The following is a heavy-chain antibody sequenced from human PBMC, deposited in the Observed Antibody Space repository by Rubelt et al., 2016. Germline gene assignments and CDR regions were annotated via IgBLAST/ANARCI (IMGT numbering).Heavy chain of an antibody. D-gene: IGHD6-13*01. J-gene: IGHJ6*02. Sequence: VQLVESGGGVVQPGRSLRLSCAASGFTFSSYWMHWVRQAPGKGLVWVSRINSDGSSTSYADSVKGRFTISRDNAKNTLYLQMNSLRAEDTAVYYCARDHPVRVPSSYYYYGMDVWGQGTTVTVSS. CDR2: INSDGSST. CDR3: ARDHPVRVPSSYYYYGMDV. V-gene: IGHV3-74*01. CDR1: GFTFSSYW.